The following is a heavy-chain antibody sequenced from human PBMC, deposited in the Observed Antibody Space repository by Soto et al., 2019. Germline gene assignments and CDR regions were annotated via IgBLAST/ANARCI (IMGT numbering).Heavy chain of an antibody. CDR1: GYTFTSYD. D-gene: IGHD6-19*01. V-gene: IGHV1-8*01. J-gene: IGHJ6*02. CDR2: MNPNSGNT. Sequence: QVQLVQSGAEVKKPGASVKVSCKASGYTFTSYDINWVRQATGQGLKWMGWMNPNSGNTGYAQKFQGRVTMTRNTSISTAYMELSSLRSEDTAVYYCARGPPYSSGWYFNYYYYYGMDVWGQGTTVTVSS. CDR3: ARGPPYSSGWYFNYYYYYGMDV.